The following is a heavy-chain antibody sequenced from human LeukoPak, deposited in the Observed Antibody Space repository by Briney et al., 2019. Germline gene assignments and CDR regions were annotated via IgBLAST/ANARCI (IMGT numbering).Heavy chain of an antibody. CDR2: IYPGDSDS. D-gene: IGHD3-10*01. J-gene: IGHJ4*02. CDR1: GYNFTNYW. CDR3: ARRGGGVLDY. V-gene: IGHV5-51*01. Sequence: GESLKISCQGSGYNFTNYWIAWVRQMPGKGLEWMGIIYPGDSDSRYSPSFQGQVTISADKSISTAYLQWSSVKASDTAMYYCARRGGGVLDYWGQGTLVTVSS.